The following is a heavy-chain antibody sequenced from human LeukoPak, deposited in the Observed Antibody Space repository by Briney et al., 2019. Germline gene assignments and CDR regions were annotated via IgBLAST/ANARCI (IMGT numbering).Heavy chain of an antibody. CDR3: ARGEMVVALVY. CDR2: IYYSGST. J-gene: IGHJ4*02. V-gene: IGHV4-30-4*08. Sequence: PSQTLSLTCTVSGGSISSGDYYWSWIRQPPGRGLEWIGYIYYSGSTYYNPSLKSRVTISVDTSKNQFSLKLSSVTAALTAVYYCARGEMVVALVYWGQGTPVTVSS. CDR1: GGSISSGDYY. D-gene: IGHD2-15*01.